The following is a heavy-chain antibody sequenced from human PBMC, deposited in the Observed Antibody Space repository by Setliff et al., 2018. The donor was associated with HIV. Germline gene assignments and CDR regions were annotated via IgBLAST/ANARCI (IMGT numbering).Heavy chain of an antibody. CDR2: ISAYNGNT. J-gene: IGHJ6*03. CDR3: ARDREYYYYMDV. Sequence: ASVKVSCKTSGYTFTGCYVHWVRQAPGQGLEWMGWISAYNGNTNYAQKLQGRVAMTTDTSTSTAYMELRSLRSDDTAVYYCARDREYYYYMDVWGKGTTVTVSS. V-gene: IGHV1-18*04. CDR1: GYTFTGCY. D-gene: IGHD3-10*01.